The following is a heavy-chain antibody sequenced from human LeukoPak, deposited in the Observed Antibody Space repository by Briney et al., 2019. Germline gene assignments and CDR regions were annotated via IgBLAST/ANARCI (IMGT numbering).Heavy chain of an antibody. CDR3: ARGGYTSSSVFDY. CDR1: GYTFTGYY. J-gene: IGHJ4*02. Sequence: ASVKVSCKASGYTFTGYYMHWVRQAPGQGLEWMGWINPNSGGTSYAQKFQGRVTMTRDTSISTAYMELSRLRSDDTAVYYCARGGYTSSSVFDYWGQGTLVTVSS. D-gene: IGHD6-6*01. V-gene: IGHV1-2*02. CDR2: INPNSGGT.